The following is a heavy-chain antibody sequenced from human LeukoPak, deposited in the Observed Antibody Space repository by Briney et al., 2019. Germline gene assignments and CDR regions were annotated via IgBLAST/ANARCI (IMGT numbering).Heavy chain of an antibody. J-gene: IGHJ4*02. Sequence: ASVKVSCTASGYTFTGYDMHWVRQAPGQGLEWMGWINPNSGGTNYAHKVQGRVTITRDTSISTAYMAMSRLSSDDTAEYYSVAACGIGSRLDFWGEETRHSVSS. CDR1: GYTFTGYD. D-gene: IGHD2-15*01. V-gene: IGHV1-2*02. CDR2: INPNSGGT. CDR3: VAACGIGSRLDF.